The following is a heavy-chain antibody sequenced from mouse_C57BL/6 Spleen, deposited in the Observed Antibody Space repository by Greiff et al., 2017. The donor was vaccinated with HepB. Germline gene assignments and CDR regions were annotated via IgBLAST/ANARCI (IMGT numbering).Heavy chain of an antibody. CDR3: ARGVYYYGRAWFAY. J-gene: IGHJ3*01. CDR1: GYTFTSYW. Sequence: VQLQQPGAELVMPGASVKLSCKASGYTFTSYWMHWVKQRPGQGLEWIGEIDPSDSYTNYNQKFKGKSTLTVDKSSSTAYMQLSSLTSEDSAVYYCARGVYYYGRAWFAYWGQGTLVTVSA. CDR2: IDPSDSYT. V-gene: IGHV1-69*01. D-gene: IGHD1-1*01.